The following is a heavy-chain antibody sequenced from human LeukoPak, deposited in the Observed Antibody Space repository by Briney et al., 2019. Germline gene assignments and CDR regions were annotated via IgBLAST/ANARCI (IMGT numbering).Heavy chain of an antibody. D-gene: IGHD6-19*01. CDR3: TKDKTSAVAGPLDY. V-gene: IGHV3-9*01. J-gene: IGHJ4*02. Sequence: GGSLRLSCAASGFTFDDYGMHWVRQAPGKGLEWVSGISWNSGSTGYADSVKGRFTISRDNAKNSLYLQMNSLRAEDTALYYCTKDKTSAVAGPLDYWGQGTLVTVSS. CDR2: ISWNSGST. CDR1: GFTFDDYG.